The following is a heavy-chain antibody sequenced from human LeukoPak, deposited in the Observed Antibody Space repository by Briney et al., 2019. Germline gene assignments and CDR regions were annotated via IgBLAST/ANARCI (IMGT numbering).Heavy chain of an antibody. D-gene: IGHD2-21*01. Sequence: GGSLRLSWAASGFSFSNYSMHWVRQAQGKGLEWVAVISYDRTDKYYADSVRGRFTISRDNSKNTLYLQMNSPRAEDTAVYYCAKGGQVDTIHVAFDIWGQGTMVTVSS. CDR2: ISYDRTDK. J-gene: IGHJ3*02. CDR3: AKGGQVDTIHVAFDI. V-gene: IGHV3-30*18. CDR1: GFSFSNYS.